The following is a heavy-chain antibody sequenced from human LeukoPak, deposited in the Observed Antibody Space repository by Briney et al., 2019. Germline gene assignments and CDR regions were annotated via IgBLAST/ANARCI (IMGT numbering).Heavy chain of an antibody. CDR1: GYTFTSYY. V-gene: IGHV1-46*01. CDR2: IKPSGGST. CDR3: AREVPENFNFDY. Sequence: GASVKVSCKASGYTFTSYYTHWVRQAPGQGLEWMGIIKPSGGSTLYAQKFQGRVTVTSDMSTSTVYVELSSLRSEDTAVYYCAREVPENFNFDYWGQGTLATVSS. D-gene: IGHD2/OR15-2a*01. J-gene: IGHJ4*02.